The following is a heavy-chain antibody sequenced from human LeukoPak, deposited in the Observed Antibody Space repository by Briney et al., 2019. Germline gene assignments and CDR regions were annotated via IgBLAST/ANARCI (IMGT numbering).Heavy chain of an antibody. V-gene: IGHV3-66*01. J-gene: IGHJ3*02. Sequence: ETLSLTCTVSGGSISSYYWSWVRQAPGKGLEWVSVIYSGGSTYYADSVKGRFTISRDNSKNTLYLQMNSLRAEDTAVYYCAREGTAFDIWGQGTMVTVSS. CDR2: IYSGGST. CDR1: GGSISSYY. D-gene: IGHD1-1*01. CDR3: AREGTAFDI.